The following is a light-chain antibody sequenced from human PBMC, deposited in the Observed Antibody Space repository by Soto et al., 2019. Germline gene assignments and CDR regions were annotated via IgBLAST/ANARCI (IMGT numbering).Light chain of an antibody. J-gene: IGLJ2*01. V-gene: IGLV2-14*01. Sequence: QSALTQPASVSGSPGQSITISCTGTSSDVGGFNYVSWYQQRPGNAPKLMIYDVSNRPSGISNRFSGSKSGNTASLTISGLQAEDEADYYCSSYTSSSTLVFGGGTKVTVL. CDR2: DVS. CDR1: SSDVGGFNY. CDR3: SSYTSSSTLV.